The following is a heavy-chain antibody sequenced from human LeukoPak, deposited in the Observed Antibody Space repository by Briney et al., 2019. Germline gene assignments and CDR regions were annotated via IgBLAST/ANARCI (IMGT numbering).Heavy chain of an antibody. J-gene: IGHJ4*02. D-gene: IGHD2-2*02. Sequence: GASVKVTCKASGYTFTSYDINWVRQATGQGLDWMGWMNPNSGNTGYAQKFQVRVTITRNTSICKDYMELSSQRSEDTAVYYCARVPLPAAIQRFYYWGRGALVHVCS. CDR2: MNPNSGNT. CDR1: GYTFTSYD. CDR3: ARVPLPAAIQRFYY. V-gene: IGHV1-8*02.